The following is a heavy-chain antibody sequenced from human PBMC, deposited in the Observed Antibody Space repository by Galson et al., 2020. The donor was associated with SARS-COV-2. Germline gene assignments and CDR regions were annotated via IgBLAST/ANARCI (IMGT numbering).Heavy chain of an antibody. D-gene: IGHD3-10*01. J-gene: IGHJ5*02. V-gene: IGHV1-24*01. CDR1: GYTLTELS. CDR3: ATSNPMVLTNWFDP. Sequence: ASVKVSCKVSGYTLTELSMHWVRQAPGKGLEWMGGFDPEDGETIYAQKFQGRVTMTEDTSTDTAYMELSSLRSEDTAVYYCATSNPMVLTNWFDPWGQGTLVTVSS. CDR2: FDPEDGET.